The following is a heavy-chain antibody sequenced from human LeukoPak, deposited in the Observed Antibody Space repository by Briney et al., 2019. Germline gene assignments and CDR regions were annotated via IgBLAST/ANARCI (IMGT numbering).Heavy chain of an antibody. Sequence: ASVKVSCKASGYTFTSYGISWVRQAPGQGLEWMGWISAYNGNTNYAQKLQGRVTMTTDTSTSTAYMELRSLRSDDTAVYYCARDPLRYSGSWPVDYWGQGTLVTVSS. CDR3: ARDPLRYSGSWPVDY. D-gene: IGHD6-13*01. CDR1: GYTFTSYG. CDR2: ISAYNGNT. J-gene: IGHJ4*02. V-gene: IGHV1-18*01.